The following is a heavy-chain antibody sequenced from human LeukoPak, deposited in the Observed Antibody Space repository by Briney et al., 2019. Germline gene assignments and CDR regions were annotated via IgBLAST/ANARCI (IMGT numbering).Heavy chain of an antibody. CDR3: ARELIAARRDYFDY. D-gene: IGHD6-6*01. V-gene: IGHV4-4*07. CDR1: GGSISSYY. CDR2: IYTSGRT. J-gene: IGHJ4*02. Sequence: SETLSLTCTVSGGSISSYYWSWLRQPAGKGLEWIGRIYTSGRTNYNPSLKSRVTMSVDTSKNQFSLKLSSVTAADTAVYYCARELIAARRDYFDYWGQGTLVTVSS.